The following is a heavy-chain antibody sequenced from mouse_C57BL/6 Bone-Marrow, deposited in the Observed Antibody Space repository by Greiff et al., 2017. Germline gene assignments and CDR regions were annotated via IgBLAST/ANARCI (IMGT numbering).Heavy chain of an antibody. CDR1: GYTFTDYY. CDR2: INPNNGGT. Sequence: EVKLQQSGPELVKPGASVKISCKASGYTFTDYYMNWVKQSHGKSLEWIGDINPNNGGTSYNQKLKGKATLTVDKSSSTAYMELRSLTSEDSEVYYCARDYYGSSWYFDYWGQGTILTVSS. CDR3: ARDYYGSSWYFDY. J-gene: IGHJ2*01. D-gene: IGHD1-1*01. V-gene: IGHV1-26*01.